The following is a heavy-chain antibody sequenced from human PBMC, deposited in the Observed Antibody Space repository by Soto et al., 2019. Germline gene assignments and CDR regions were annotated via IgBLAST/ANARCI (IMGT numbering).Heavy chain of an antibody. V-gene: IGHV3-23*01. J-gene: IGHJ5*02. Sequence: GVLRLSCAASGFMFSDYAMTWARQAPGKELEWVSGLLRPGRSTYYADSVKGRFTISGDTSANTVYLQMDSLRAEDTAVYYCAKDAIANDGIWLMDSWGQGTVVTVS. CDR2: LLRPGRST. CDR3: AKDAIANDGIWLMDS. CDR1: GFMFSDYA. D-gene: IGHD3-16*01.